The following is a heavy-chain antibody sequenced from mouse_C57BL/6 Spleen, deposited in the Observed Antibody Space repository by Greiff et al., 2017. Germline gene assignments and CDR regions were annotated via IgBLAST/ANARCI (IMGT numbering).Heavy chain of an antibody. CDR3: ARRGGNPNYYAMDD. CDR1: GFTFSDYY. V-gene: IGHV5-12*01. J-gene: IGHJ4*01. CDR2: ISNGGGST. Sequence: DVQLVESGGGLVQPGGSLKLSCAASGFTFSDYYMYWVRQTPEKRLEWVAYISNGGGSTYYPDTVKGRFTISRDNAKNTLYLQMSRLKSEDTAMYYCARRGGNPNYYAMDDWGQGTSVTVSS. D-gene: IGHD2-1*01.